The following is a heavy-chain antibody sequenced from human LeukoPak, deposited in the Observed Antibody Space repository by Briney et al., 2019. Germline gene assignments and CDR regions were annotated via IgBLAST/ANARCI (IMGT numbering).Heavy chain of an antibody. D-gene: IGHD6-6*01. Sequence: SQTLSLTCTVSGGSISSGGYYWSWIRQHPGKGLEWIGYIYYSGSTYYNPSLKSRVTIPVDTSKNQFSLKLSSVTAADTAVYYCARDEYSSSSGDAFDIWGQGTMVTVSS. V-gene: IGHV4-31*03. CDR2: IYYSGST. CDR3: ARDEYSSSSGDAFDI. CDR1: GGSISSGGYY. J-gene: IGHJ3*02.